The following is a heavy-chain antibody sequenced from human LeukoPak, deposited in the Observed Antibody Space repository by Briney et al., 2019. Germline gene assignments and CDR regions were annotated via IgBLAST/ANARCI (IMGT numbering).Heavy chain of an antibody. J-gene: IGHJ6*03. CDR3: AIFIYWSGTTGYYYYYYMYV. CDR2: IYTSGST. V-gene: IGHV4-4*07. D-gene: IGHD2-2*01. CDR1: GSSISGYE. Sequence: ASETLSLTCTVSGSSISGYEWSWIRQPAGKGLEWIGRIYTSGSTNYNPSLKSRVTMSVDTTKNQVSLKLTSVSAADTAVYYCAIFIYWSGTTGYYYYYYMYVWGKGTTVTVSS.